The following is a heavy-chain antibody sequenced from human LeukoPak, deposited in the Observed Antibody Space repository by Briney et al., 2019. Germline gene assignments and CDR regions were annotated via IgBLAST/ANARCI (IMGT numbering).Heavy chain of an antibody. D-gene: IGHD6-19*01. V-gene: IGHV2-5*02. CDR2: IYWDDDK. Sequence: SGPTLLNPTQPLTLTCTFSGFSLRTSGVGVGWIRQPPGKALEWLALIYWDDDKRYSPSLKSRLTITTDTSKNQVVLTMTNMDPVDTATYYCAHRAVAGSLLDVWGQGTTVTVSS. CDR1: GFSLRTSGVG. J-gene: IGHJ6*02. CDR3: AHRAVAGSLLDV.